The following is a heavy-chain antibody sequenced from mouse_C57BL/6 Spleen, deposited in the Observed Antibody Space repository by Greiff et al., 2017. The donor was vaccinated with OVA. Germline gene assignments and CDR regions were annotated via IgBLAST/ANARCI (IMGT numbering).Heavy chain of an antibody. V-gene: IGHV2-6*02. CDR2: IWSDGST. CDR3: DRRQLGRGAKGY. CDR1: GFSLTSYG. D-gene: IGHD4-1*02. Sequence: QVQLKQSGPGLVAPSQSLSITCTVSGFSLTSYGVHWVRQPPGKGLEWLVVIWSDGSTTSNSALNSSLSIRKDNSKCQVLFNMNSLHTDDTAMYYSDRRQLGRGAKGYWGQGASVTVAS. J-gene: IGHJ4*01.